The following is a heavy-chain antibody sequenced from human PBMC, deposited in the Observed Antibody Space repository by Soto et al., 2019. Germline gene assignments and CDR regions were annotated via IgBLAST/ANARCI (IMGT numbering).Heavy chain of an antibody. CDR1: GGSVSSGSYY. V-gene: IGHV4-61*01. CDR2: IYYSGST. CDR3: ASSSGNSYGYPDAFDI. Sequence: QVRLQESGPGLVKPSETLSLTCTVSGGSVSSGSYYWSWIRQPPGQGLEWIGYIYYSGSTNYNPSLKSRVTISIDTSKNQFSLKLRSVTAADTAVYYCASSSGNSYGYPDAFDIWGQGTMVTVSS. D-gene: IGHD5-18*01. J-gene: IGHJ3*02.